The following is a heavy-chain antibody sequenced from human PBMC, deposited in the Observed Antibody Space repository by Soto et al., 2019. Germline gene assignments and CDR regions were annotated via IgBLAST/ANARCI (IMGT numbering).Heavy chain of an antibody. J-gene: IGHJ5*02. Sequence: QVQLVQSGAEVKKPGASVKVSCKASGYTFTTHGISWVRQVPGQGLEWMGWVRGDNGHTNYAQSLQGRDTMTTDTSTNTAYMELRSLRSDDTAVYYCAIDLGYCRSGTCYREWFDPWGQGTLVTVSS. CDR3: AIDLGYCRSGTCYREWFDP. CDR1: GYTFTTHG. V-gene: IGHV1-18*01. CDR2: VRGDNGHT. D-gene: IGHD2-15*01.